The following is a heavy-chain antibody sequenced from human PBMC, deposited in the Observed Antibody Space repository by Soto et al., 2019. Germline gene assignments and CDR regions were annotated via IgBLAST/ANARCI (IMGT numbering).Heavy chain of an antibody. CDR3: ATPTNYDYIWGSYPLDY. J-gene: IGHJ4*02. D-gene: IGHD3-16*02. CDR2: IIPILGIA. Sequence: SVKVSCKASGGTFSSYTISWVRQAPGQGLEWMGRIIPILGIANYAQKFQGRVTITADKSTSTAYMELSSLRSEDTAVYYCATPTNYDYIWGSYPLDYWGQGTLVTVSS. V-gene: IGHV1-69*02. CDR1: GGTFSSYT.